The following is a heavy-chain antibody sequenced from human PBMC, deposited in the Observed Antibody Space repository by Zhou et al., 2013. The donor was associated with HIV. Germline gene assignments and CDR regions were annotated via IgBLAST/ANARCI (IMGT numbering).Heavy chain of an antibody. J-gene: IGHJ5*02. CDR2: IVPIFGTP. CDR3: ARDSVFYGTYDSNDYYYANWFDP. D-gene: IGHD3-22*01. V-gene: IGHV1-69*05. Sequence: QVQLVQSGAEVKKPGSSVKVSCKASGGTFSSYAISWMRQAPGQGLEWVGGIVPIFGTPKYAQKFQGRVTITDDSTGTAYMELTRLTSEDTAVYFCARDSVFYGTYDSNDYYYANWFDPWGQGTLVTVSS. CDR1: GGTFSSYA.